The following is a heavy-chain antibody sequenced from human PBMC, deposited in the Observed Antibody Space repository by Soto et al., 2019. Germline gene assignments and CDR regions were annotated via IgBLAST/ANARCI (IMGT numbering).Heavy chain of an antibody. J-gene: IGHJ4*02. CDR2: ISYDGSNK. Sequence: GGSLRLSCAASGFTFSSYAMHWVRQAPGKGLEWVAVISYDGSNKYYADSVKGRFTISRDNSKNTLYLQMNSLRAEDTAVYYCARESVVVTGNFDYWGQGTLVTVS. CDR3: ARESVVVTGNFDY. CDR1: GFTFSSYA. V-gene: IGHV3-30-3*01. D-gene: IGHD2-21*02.